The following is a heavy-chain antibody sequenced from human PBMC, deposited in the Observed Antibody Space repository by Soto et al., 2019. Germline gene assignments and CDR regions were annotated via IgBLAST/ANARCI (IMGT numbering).Heavy chain of an antibody. J-gene: IGHJ4*02. D-gene: IGHD6-13*01. CDR3: ARRSSSWYFDY. CDR2: ISGSDGST. V-gene: IGHV3-23*01. Sequence: EVQLLESGGGLVQPGGSLRLSCAASGFTFSSYAMNWVRQAPGKGLEWVSFISGSDGSTYYADSVKGRFTISRDNSKNTLNLQMNSLRAEDTAVYYCARRSSSWYFDYWGQGTLVTVSS. CDR1: GFTFSSYA.